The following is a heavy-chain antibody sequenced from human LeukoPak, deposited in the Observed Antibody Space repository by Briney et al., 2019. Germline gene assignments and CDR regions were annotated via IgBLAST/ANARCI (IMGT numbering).Heavy chain of an antibody. J-gene: IGHJ5*02. CDR3: ARHGGYCSSTSCYGEGNWFDP. D-gene: IGHD2-2*01. V-gene: IGHV4-4*09. CDR2: ICTSGST. Sequence: PSETLSLTCTVSGGSISSYYWSWIRQPPGKGLEWIGYICTSGSTNYNPSLKSRVTISVDTSKNQFSLKLSSVTAADTAVYYCARHGGYCSSTSCYGEGNWFDPWGQGTLVTVSS. CDR1: GGSISSYY.